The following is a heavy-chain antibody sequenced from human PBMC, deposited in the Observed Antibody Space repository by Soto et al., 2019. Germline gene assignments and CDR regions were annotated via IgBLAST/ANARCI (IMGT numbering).Heavy chain of an antibody. CDR2: ISYSGNT. J-gene: IGHJ3*02. V-gene: IGHV4-59*11. D-gene: IGHD1-1*01. CDR3: ARRDRNEAFDI. Sequence: SETLSLTCTVSGGSIGNQYWTWIRQRPGKGLEWIGHISYSGNTNYNPSLKSRVLISQDTSNNQFSLRLSSVTAADTAVYYCARRDRNEAFDIWGQGTMVTVSS. CDR1: GGSIGNQY.